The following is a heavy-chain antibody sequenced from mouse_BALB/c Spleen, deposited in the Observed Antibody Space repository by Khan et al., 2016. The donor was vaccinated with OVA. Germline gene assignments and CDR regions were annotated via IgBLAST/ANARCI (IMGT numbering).Heavy chain of an antibody. Sequence: EVQLQQSGPELMKPGASVKISCKASGYSFTNYYIHWVIQSHGKSLEWIGYIDPFSGGTTYNQKFKGKATLTVDKSSSTAYIHLCTLTCKDSAVYYCTIHGFVAWFTYWGQGTLVTVSA. CDR3: TIHGFVAWFTY. CDR2: IDPFSGGT. CDR1: GYSFTNYY. J-gene: IGHJ3*01. D-gene: IGHD2-2*01. V-gene: IGHV1S135*01.